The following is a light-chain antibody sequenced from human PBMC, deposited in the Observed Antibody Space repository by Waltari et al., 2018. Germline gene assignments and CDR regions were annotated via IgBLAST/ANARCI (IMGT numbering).Light chain of an antibody. Sequence: DIQMTQSPSSLSASVGHRVPITCRASQSISSYLNWYQQKPGKAPKLLIYAASSLQSGVPSRFSGSGSGTDFTLTISSLQPEDFATYYCQQYNSYPITFGQGTRLEIK. J-gene: IGKJ5*01. CDR1: QSISSY. CDR3: QQYNSYPIT. CDR2: AAS. V-gene: IGKV1-39*01.